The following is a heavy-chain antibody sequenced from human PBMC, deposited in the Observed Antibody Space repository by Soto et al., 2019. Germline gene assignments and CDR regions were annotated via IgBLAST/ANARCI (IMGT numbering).Heavy chain of an antibody. CDR1: GYTFTSYG. J-gene: IGHJ6*02. CDR3: ARIQEPTPRRYSGYGSLYYDYGMDV. Sequence: QVQLVQSGAEVKKPGASVKVSCKASGYTFTSYGISWVRQAPGQGLEWMGWISAYNGNTNYAQKLQGRVTMTIDTSTSKAYMELRSLRSDDTAVYYCARIQEPTPRRYSGYGSLYYDYGMDVWGQGTTVTVSS. CDR2: ISAYNGNT. D-gene: IGHD5-12*01. V-gene: IGHV1-18*01.